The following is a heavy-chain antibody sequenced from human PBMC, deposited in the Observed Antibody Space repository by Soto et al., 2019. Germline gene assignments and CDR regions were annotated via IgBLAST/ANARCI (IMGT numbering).Heavy chain of an antibody. CDR3: AKEARSSGWYRGYFQH. CDR2: ISYDGSNK. V-gene: IGHV3-30*18. Sequence: GGSLRLSCAASGFTFSSYGMHWVRQAPGKGLEWVAVISYDGSNKYYADSVKGRFTISRDNSKNTLYLQMNSLRAEDTAVYYCAKEARSSGWYRGYFQHWGQGTLVTVSS. D-gene: IGHD6-19*01. J-gene: IGHJ1*01. CDR1: GFTFSSYG.